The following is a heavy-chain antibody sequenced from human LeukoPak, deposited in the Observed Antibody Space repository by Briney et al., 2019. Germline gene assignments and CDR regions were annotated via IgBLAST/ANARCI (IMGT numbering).Heavy chain of an antibody. CDR2: IIPILGIA. Sequence: ASVKVSCKASGYTFTSYGISWVRQAPGQGLEWMGRIIPILGIANYAQKFQGRVTITADKSTSTAYMELSSLRSEDTAVYYCARDYYYDSSGYYHSDYWGQGTLVTVSS. CDR3: ARDYYYDSSGYYHSDY. D-gene: IGHD3-22*01. CDR1: GYTFTSYG. J-gene: IGHJ4*02. V-gene: IGHV1-69*04.